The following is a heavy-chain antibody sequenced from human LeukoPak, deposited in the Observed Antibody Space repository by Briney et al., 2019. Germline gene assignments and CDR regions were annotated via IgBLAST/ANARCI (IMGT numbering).Heavy chain of an antibody. CDR1: GFTFSRYW. V-gene: IGHV3-7*01. J-gene: IGHJ4*02. CDR2: IKQDGSEK. D-gene: IGHD5-12*01. Sequence: GGSLRLSCAASGFTFSRYWMSWVRQAPGKGLEWVANIKQDGSEKYYVDSVKGRFTISRDNAKNSLYLQMNSLRAEDTAVYYCARRYSGYIDYWGQGTLVTVSS. CDR3: ARRYSGYIDY.